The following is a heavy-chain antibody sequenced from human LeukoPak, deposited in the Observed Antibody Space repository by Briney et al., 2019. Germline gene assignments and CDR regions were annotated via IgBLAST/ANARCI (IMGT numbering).Heavy chain of an antibody. J-gene: IGHJ4*02. Sequence: GGSLRLSCAASGFTFSTYSMNWVRQAPGKGLEWVSIISGTSSHIFDADSVKGRFTISRDNAKNSLYLQMNSLRAEDTAVYYCARSVIVADTTRGFDYWGQGILVTVSS. V-gene: IGHV3-21*01. CDR1: GFTFSTYS. CDR2: ISGTSSHI. D-gene: IGHD2/OR15-2a*01. CDR3: ARSVIVADTTRGFDY.